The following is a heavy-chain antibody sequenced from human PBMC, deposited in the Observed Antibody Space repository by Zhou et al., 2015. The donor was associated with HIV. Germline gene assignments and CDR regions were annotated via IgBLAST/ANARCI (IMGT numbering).Heavy chain of an antibody. CDR3: AASLNHYGSGTYYSDFDY. J-gene: IGHJ4*02. D-gene: IGHD3-10*01. Sequence: QVHLIQSGPELKKPGSSVKVSCKTSGGTFSSYAISWVRQAPGQGLEWMGGIIPIFGTPNYVKRFQDRVTITADESTSTAYMELSSLGSGDTAMYFCAASLNHYGSGTYYSDFDYWGQGTLVTVSS. V-gene: IGHV1-69*01. CDR2: IIPIFGTP. CDR1: GGTFSSYA.